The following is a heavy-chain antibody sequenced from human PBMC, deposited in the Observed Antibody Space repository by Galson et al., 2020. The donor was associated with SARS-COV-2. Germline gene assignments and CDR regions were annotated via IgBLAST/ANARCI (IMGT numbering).Heavy chain of an antibody. CDR1: GFSFSSYG. Sequence: QLGESLKISCEASGFSFSSYGMHWVRQAPGKGLEWVASIKTDGSARYYVDSVKGRFTISRDNTQNSVHLEMSSLRTEDTAVYFCARNRGYLQFDYWGQGTLVTVAS. CDR3: ARNRGYLQFDY. D-gene: IGHD4-4*01. CDR2: IKTDGSAR. J-gene: IGHJ4*02. V-gene: IGHV3-7*01.